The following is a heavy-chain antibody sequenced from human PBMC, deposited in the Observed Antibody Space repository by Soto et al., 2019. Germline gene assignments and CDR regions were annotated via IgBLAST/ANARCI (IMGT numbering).Heavy chain of an antibody. V-gene: IGHV3-33*01. J-gene: IGHJ4*02. CDR1: GFTFSSYG. D-gene: IGHD2-2*01. CDR2: IWYDGSNK. CDR3: ARGEGYCSSTSCAGGLDY. Sequence: GGSLRLSCAASGFTFSSYGMHWVRQAPGKGLEWVAVIWYDGSNKYYADSVKGRFTISRDNSKNTLYLQMNSLRAEDTAVYYCARGEGYCSSTSCAGGLDYWGQGTLVPVSS.